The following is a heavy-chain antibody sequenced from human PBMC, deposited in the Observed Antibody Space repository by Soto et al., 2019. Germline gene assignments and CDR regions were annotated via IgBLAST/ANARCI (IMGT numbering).Heavy chain of an antibody. J-gene: IGHJ6*02. CDR2: INHSGST. Sequence: SETLSLTCAVYGGSFSGYYWSWIRQPPGKGLEWIGEINHSGSTNYNPSLKSRVTISVDTSKNQFSLKLSSVTAADTAVYYCARALIENWNYYYGMDVWGQGTTVTVSS. D-gene: IGHD1-1*01. CDR1: GGSFSGYY. CDR3: ARALIENWNYYYGMDV. V-gene: IGHV4-34*01.